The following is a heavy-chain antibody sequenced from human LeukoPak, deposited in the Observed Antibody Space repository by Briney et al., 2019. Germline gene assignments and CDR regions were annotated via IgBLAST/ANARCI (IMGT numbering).Heavy chain of an antibody. J-gene: IGHJ5*02. CDR3: AKEGTPQVSTWYDL. CDR2: ISYEGGTQ. CDR1: GVTLSPYG. V-gene: IGHV3-30*18. Sequence: GGSLRLSCAASGVTLSPYGTHWVRQAPGKGLEWVAVISYEGGTQHYADSVKGRFIISRDNPRNTLYLQMNILRTEDTAAYYCAKEGTPQVSTWYDLWGQGTQVIVSS. D-gene: IGHD3-10*01.